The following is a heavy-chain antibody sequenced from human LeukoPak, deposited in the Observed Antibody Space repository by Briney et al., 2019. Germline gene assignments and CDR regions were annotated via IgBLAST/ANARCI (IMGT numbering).Heavy chain of an antibody. CDR3: ARDKNLWFGEENWFDP. D-gene: IGHD3-10*01. V-gene: IGHV1-18*01. Sequence: ASVKVSCKASGYTFTSYGISWVQQAPGQGLEWMGWISAYNGNTNYAQKLQGRVTMTTDTSTSTAYMELRSLRPDDTAVYYCARDKNLWFGEENWFDPWGQGTLVTVSS. J-gene: IGHJ5*02. CDR2: ISAYNGNT. CDR1: GYTFTSYG.